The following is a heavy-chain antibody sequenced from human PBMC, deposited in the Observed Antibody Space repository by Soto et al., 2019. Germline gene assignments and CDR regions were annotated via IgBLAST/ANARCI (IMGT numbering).Heavy chain of an antibody. D-gene: IGHD6-13*01. J-gene: IGHJ4*02. CDR3: ARDRIAAAGKKSMDY. V-gene: IGHV1-46*01. CDR1: GYTFTSYY. Sequence: ASVKVSCKASGYTFTSYYMHWVRQAPGQGLEWMGIINPSGGSTSYAQKFQGRVTMTRDTSTSTVYMELSSLRSEDTAVYYCARDRIAAAGKKSMDYWGQGTLVTVS. CDR2: INPSGGST.